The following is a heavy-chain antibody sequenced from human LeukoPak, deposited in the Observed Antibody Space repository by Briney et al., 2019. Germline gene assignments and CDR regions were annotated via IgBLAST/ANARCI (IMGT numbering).Heavy chain of an antibody. J-gene: IGHJ3*02. Sequence: ASVKVSCNASGYTFTNYVVNWVRQAPGQGLEWMGWISAYDGNSNYAETLRGRVTMTTDTSTSTAYMELGSLRSDDTAVYYCARESFHDNNRDYSGDGAFDIWGQGTMVTVSS. V-gene: IGHV1-18*01. CDR1: GYTFTNYV. CDR3: ARESFHDNNRDYSGDGAFDI. CDR2: ISAYDGNS. D-gene: IGHD3-22*01.